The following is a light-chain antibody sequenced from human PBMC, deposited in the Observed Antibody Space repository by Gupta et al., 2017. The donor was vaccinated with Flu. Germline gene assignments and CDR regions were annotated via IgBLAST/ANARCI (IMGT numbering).Light chain of an antibody. J-gene: IGKJ4*01. CDR3: QQYNSYPIT. V-gene: IGKV1-5*03. Sequence: SPSTLSASVRDRVTITCRASQSITTLLVWYQQKSGKAPSLLIYEASRLESGVPSRFSGSGSGTEFTLTISSLQPDDVATYYCQQYNSYPITFGGGTKVEIK. CDR1: QSITTL. CDR2: EAS.